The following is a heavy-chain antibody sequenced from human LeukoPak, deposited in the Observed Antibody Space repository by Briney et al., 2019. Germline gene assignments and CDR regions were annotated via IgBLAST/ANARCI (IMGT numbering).Heavy chain of an antibody. V-gene: IGHV1-69*04. CDR2: IIPILGIA. CDR3: ARDKGWPNSGGYHPFDY. D-gene: IGHD6-19*01. Sequence: SVKVSCKASGGTFSSYAISWVRQAPGQGLEWMGRIIPILGIANYAQKFQGRVTITADKSTSTAYMELSSLRSEDTAVYYCARDKGWPNSGGYHPFDYWGQGTLVTVSS. J-gene: IGHJ4*02. CDR1: GGTFSSYA.